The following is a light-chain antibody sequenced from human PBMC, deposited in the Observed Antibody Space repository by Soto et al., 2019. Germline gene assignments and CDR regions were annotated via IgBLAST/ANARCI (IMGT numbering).Light chain of an antibody. CDR2: NAS. CDR1: QSVSNNF. V-gene: IGKV3-20*01. J-gene: IGKJ2*01. Sequence: DIVLTQSPGTLSLSPGERATLSCRASQSVSNNFLAWYQHKPGRPFRLLLYNASYRPDAIPDKFRGSGSGTDFTLTISSLEPEDFAMYYCQQYGTSPYTFGQGTKLEIK. CDR3: QQYGTSPYT.